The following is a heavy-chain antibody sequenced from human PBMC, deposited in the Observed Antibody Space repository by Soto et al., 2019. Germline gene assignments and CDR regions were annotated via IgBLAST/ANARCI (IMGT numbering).Heavy chain of an antibody. D-gene: IGHD4-17*01. Sequence: PGGSLRLSCAASGFSFRDYGMSWVRQAPGKGLEWLSAIIGIGDTAYYADSVRGRFTISRDNSKNTLYLQLNDLGAEDTAIYYCAKDYDYGDSLPFDYWGQGTLVTVSS. V-gene: IGHV3-23*01. CDR2: IIGIGDTA. CDR1: GFSFRDYG. CDR3: AKDYDYGDSLPFDY. J-gene: IGHJ4*02.